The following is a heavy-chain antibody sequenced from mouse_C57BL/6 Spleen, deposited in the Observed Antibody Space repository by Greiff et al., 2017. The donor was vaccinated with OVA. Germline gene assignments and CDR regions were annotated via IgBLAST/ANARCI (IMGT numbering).Heavy chain of an antibody. CDR3: ARGVYYSNYVGYFDV. CDR2: IDPSDSYT. V-gene: IGHV1-69*01. D-gene: IGHD2-5*01. J-gene: IGHJ1*03. Sequence: QVQLQQPGAELVMPGASVKLSCKASGYTFTSYWMHWVKQRPGQGLEWTGEIDPSDSYTNYNQKFKGKSTLTVDKSSSTAYMQLSSLTSEDSAVYYCARGVYYSNYVGYFDVWGTGTTVTVSS. CDR1: GYTFTSYW.